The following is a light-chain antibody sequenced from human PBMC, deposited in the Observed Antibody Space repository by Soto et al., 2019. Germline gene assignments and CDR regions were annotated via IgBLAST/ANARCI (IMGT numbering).Light chain of an antibody. CDR3: SSYSVTSTHYV. J-gene: IGLJ6*01. CDR2: EVS. CDR1: SSDVGGYNY. V-gene: IGLV2-14*01. Sequence: QSVLTQPASVSGSPGQSITISCTGTSSDVGGYNYVSWYQHHPGKAPKLLIFEVSNRPSGVSHRFSGSKSGKTASLIISGLQSEDEAVYYCSSYSVTSTHYVFGSGTQLTVL.